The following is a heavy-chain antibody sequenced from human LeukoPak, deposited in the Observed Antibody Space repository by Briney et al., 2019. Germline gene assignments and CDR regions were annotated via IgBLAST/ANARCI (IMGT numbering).Heavy chain of an antibody. J-gene: IGHJ6*02. V-gene: IGHV1-46*01. CDR2: INPSGGST. CDR1: GYTFTSYY. CDR3: ARDFQGYGMDV. Sequence: GAPVKVSCKASGYTFTSYYMHWVRQAPGQGLEWMGIINPSGGSTSYAQKFQGRVTMTRDTSTSTVYMELSSLRSEDTAVYYCARDFQGYGMDVWGQGTTVTVSS.